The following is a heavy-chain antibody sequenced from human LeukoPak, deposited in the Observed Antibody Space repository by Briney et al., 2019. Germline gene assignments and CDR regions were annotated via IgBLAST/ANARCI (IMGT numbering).Heavy chain of an antibody. J-gene: IGHJ3*01. Sequence: GGSLRLSCTASGFTLTNNWMHWVRQVPGKGLEWVSRVNTYGTNTNYADPVRGRFTISRDNAKNTLYLQMDSLRAEDSAIYYCAREFSPEDAFDLWGQGTRVTVSS. V-gene: IGHV3-74*01. CDR3: AREFSPEDAFDL. CDR2: VNTYGTNT. CDR1: GFTLTNNW.